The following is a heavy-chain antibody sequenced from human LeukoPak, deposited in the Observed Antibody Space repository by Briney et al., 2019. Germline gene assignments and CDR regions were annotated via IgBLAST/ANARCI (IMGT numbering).Heavy chain of an antibody. D-gene: IGHD3-22*01. CDR3: ARDPPDYYDSSGPTYWYFDL. Sequence: GGSLRLSCAASGFTFSSYWMSWVRQAPGKGLEWVANIKQDGSEKYYVDSVKGRFTISRDNAKNSLYLQMNSLRAEATAVYYCARDPPDYYDSSGPTYWYFDLWGRGTLVTVSS. V-gene: IGHV3-7*01. J-gene: IGHJ2*01. CDR1: GFTFSSYW. CDR2: IKQDGSEK.